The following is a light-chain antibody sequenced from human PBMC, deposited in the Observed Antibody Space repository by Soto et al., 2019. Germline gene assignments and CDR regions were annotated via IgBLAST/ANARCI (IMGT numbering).Light chain of an antibody. V-gene: IGKV3-15*01. Sequence: EIVMTQSPATLSVSPGERATLSCRASQSVSSNLAWYQQKTGQAPRLLIYGASTRATGIPARFSGSGSGTEFTLTISSLQSEDVAVYYCQQYNNWPSCTFGQGTKLEIK. CDR1: QSVSSN. CDR2: GAS. CDR3: QQYNNWPSCT. J-gene: IGKJ2*02.